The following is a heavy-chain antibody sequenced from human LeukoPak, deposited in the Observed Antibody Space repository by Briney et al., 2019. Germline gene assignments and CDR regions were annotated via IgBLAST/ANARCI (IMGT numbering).Heavy chain of an antibody. V-gene: IGHV3-74*01. Sequence: GGSLRLSCAGSGFTFSSYWMHWVRQAPAKGLVWVSRINSDGSSTNYADSVKGRFTISRDNAKNTQYLQMSSLRVEDTAVYYCARETVAGTAFDIWGQGTLVTVSS. J-gene: IGHJ3*02. CDR2: INSDGSST. CDR1: GFTFSSYW. D-gene: IGHD6-19*01. CDR3: ARETVAGTAFDI.